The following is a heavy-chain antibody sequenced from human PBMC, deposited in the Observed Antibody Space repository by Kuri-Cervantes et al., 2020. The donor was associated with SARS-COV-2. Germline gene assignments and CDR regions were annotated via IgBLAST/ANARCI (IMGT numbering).Heavy chain of an antibody. CDR1: GGSISSGGYS. Sequence: LRLSCAVSGGSISSGGYSWSWIRQPPGKGLEWIGYIYHSGSTYFNPSLKSRVTISVDTSKNQFSLKLSSVTAADTAVYYCARLPATVTPHYWDQGTLVTVSS. V-gene: IGHV4-30-2*03. J-gene: IGHJ4*02. D-gene: IGHD4-17*01. CDR2: IYHSGST. CDR3: ARLPATVTPHY.